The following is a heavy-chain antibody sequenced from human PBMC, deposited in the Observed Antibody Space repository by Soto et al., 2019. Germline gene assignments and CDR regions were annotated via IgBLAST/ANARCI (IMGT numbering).Heavy chain of an antibody. V-gene: IGHV3-23*01. CDR2: LSGSGGTT. Sequence: GGSLRLSCAASGFTFSSYAMSWVRQTPGKGLEWVSTLSGSGGTTYYADSVKGRFTISRDNSKNTLYLQMNSLRAEDTAVYYCARALYDFWSGSPYYYGMDVWGQGTTVTVSS. CDR3: ARALYDFWSGSPYYYGMDV. J-gene: IGHJ6*02. D-gene: IGHD3-3*01. CDR1: GFTFSSYA.